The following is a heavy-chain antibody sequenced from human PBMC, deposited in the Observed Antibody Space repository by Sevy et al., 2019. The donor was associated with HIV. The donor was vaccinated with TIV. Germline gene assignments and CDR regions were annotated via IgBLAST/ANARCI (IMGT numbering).Heavy chain of an antibody. CDR1: GYTFTGYY. J-gene: IGHJ4*02. CDR3: ARAIIIMAHIGSFPFDY. D-gene: IGHD3-10*01. V-gene: IGHV1-2*06. CDR2: INPKSGGT. Sequence: ASVKVSCKASGYTFTGYYMHWVRQAPGQGLEWMGRINPKSGGTNYALKFQGRVTMTRDTSISTAYMELSRLRSDDTAVHYCARAIIIMAHIGSFPFDYWGQGTLVTVSS.